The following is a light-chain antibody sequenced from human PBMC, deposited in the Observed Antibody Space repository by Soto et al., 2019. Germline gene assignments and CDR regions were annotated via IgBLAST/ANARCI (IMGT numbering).Light chain of an antibody. J-gene: IGKJ1*01. Sequence: DIQMTQSPSTLSASIGDRVTITCRASQTINNWLAWYQQKPGKAPNLLIYHASNLETGVPSRFSGSAFGTEFTLPISSLQPDDFATYYCQHYNSYPWTFGPGTKAEIK. V-gene: IGKV1-5*01. CDR1: QTINNW. CDR3: QHYNSYPWT. CDR2: HAS.